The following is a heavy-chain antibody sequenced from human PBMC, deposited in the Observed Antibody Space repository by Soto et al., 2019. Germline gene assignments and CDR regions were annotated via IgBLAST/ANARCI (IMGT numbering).Heavy chain of an antibody. D-gene: IGHD1-26*01. CDR3: AREPRLGASVGDLPTYYYYGMDV. CDR1: GGSISSGDYY. V-gene: IGHV4-30-4*01. Sequence: SETLSLTCTVFGGSISSGDYYWSWIRQPPGKGLEWIGYIYYSGSTYYNPSLKSRVTISVDTSKNQFSLKLSSVTAADTAVYYCAREPRLGASVGDLPTYYYYGMDVWGQGTTVTVSS. CDR2: IYYSGST. J-gene: IGHJ6*02.